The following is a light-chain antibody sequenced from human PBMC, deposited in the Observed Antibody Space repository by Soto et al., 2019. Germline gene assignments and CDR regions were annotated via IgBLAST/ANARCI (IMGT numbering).Light chain of an antibody. CDR1: QTTNTW. Sequence: DIQMTQFPSTLSASVGDRVTITCRASQTTNTWLAWYQQKPGTAPKLLIYDASSLEGGVPLRFSASGSVTEFTLTIRGLQADDLATYYCQQYISYPYTFGQATKVEIK. J-gene: IGKJ2*01. CDR3: QQYISYPYT. V-gene: IGKV1-5*01. CDR2: DAS.